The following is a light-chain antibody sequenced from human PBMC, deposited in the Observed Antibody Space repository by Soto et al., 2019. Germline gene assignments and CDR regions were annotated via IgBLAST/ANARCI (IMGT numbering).Light chain of an antibody. J-gene: IGKJ1*01. CDR1: QSISSW. CDR3: QQYNGYTWT. Sequence: DIQMTQSPSTLSASVGDRVTITCRASQSISSWLAWYQQIPGKAPKLLIYKASSLESGVPSRFSGSGSGTEFTLTITSLQPDDFATYYCQQYNGYTWTFGQATMVEIK. CDR2: KAS. V-gene: IGKV1-5*03.